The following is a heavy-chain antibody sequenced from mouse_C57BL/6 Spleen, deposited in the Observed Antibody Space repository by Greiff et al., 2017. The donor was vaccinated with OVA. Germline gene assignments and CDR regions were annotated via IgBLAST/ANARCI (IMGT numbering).Heavy chain of an antibody. Sequence: EVKLVESGGGLVKPGGSLKLSCAASGFTFSDYGMHWVRQAPEKGLEWVAYISSGSSTIYYADTVKGRFTISRDNAKNTLFLQMTSLRSEDTAMYYCAREENPREYFDYWGQGTTLTVSS. CDR1: GFTFSDYG. CDR3: AREENPREYFDY. CDR2: ISSGSSTI. J-gene: IGHJ2*01. D-gene: IGHD3-3*01. V-gene: IGHV5-17*01.